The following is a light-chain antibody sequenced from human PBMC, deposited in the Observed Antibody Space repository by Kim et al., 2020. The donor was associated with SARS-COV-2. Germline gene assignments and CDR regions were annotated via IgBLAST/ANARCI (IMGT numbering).Light chain of an antibody. CDR1: NGDIGTYNH. J-gene: IGLJ2*01. Sequence: GQSLTISCTGTNGDIGTYNHVSWYQQSPGKAPRLIIYDVNQRPSGVSPRFAGSKSGYTASLAISGLQTGDEADYYCSSYTGSRTFVFGGGTQLTVL. CDR3: SSYTGSRTFV. V-gene: IGLV2-14*04. CDR2: DVN.